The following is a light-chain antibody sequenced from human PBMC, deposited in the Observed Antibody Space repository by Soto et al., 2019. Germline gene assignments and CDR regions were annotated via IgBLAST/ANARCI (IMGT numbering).Light chain of an antibody. CDR1: QSVSSY. V-gene: IGKV3-15*01. CDR3: QQYNNWPLT. CDR2: GAS. Sequence: EIVMTQSPATLSVSPGERATLSCRASQSVSSYLAWYQQEPGQAPRLLIYGASTRATDIPARFSGSGSGTEFTLTISSLQSEDFALYYCQQYNNWPLTFGGGTKVDIK. J-gene: IGKJ4*01.